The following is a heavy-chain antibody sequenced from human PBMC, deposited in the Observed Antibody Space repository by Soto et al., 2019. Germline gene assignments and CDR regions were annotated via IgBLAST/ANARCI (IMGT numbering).Heavy chain of an antibody. J-gene: IGHJ4*02. CDR3: AAGDSSGYYGG. V-gene: IGHV1-58*01. CDR2: ITVGTGNT. D-gene: IGHD3-22*01. CDR1: GFTFTSSS. Sequence: SVKVSCKASGFTFTSSSVQWVRQARGQRLEWIGWITVGTGNTNYAQKFQERVTVTRDMSTSTAYLELRNLRSEDTAVYYCAAGDSSGYYGGWGQGTQVTVSS.